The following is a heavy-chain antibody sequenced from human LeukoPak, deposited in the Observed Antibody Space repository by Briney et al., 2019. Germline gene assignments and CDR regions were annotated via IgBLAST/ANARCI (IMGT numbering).Heavy chain of an antibody. CDR1: GFTFSNHW. V-gene: IGHV3-74*01. CDR2: ISRGASRT. D-gene: IGHD5-18*01. J-gene: IGHJ4*02. CDR3: ARGGSDTAMAHDY. Sequence: PGGSLRLSCAASGFTFSNHWMHWVRQAPGKGLMWVSRISRGASRTDYADSVKGRFTISRDDAKNTLYLQVNSLRVEDTGMYFCARGGSDTAMAHDYWGQGILVTVSS.